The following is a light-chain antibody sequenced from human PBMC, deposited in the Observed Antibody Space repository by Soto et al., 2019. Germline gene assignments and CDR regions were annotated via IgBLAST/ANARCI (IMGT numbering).Light chain of an antibody. CDR1: SSDVGVYNF. V-gene: IGLV2-14*01. Sequence: QSALTQPASVSGSPGQSVTISCTGSSSDVGVYNFVSWYQQHPAKAPKLMISEVSNRPSGVSNRFSGSKSDITASLTISGLPPEDEADYYCSSSPTSSTGGVFGGGTKLTVL. CDR2: EVS. CDR3: SSSPTSSTGGV. J-gene: IGLJ2*01.